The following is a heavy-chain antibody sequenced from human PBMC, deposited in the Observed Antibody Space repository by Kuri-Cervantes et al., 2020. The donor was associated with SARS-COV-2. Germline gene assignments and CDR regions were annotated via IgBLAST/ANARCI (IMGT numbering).Heavy chain of an antibody. CDR3: ARPAETGTRFDY. V-gene: IGHV3-21*01. Sequence: GESLKISCAASGFIFSSYWMSWVRQAPGKRLEWVSSISSSSSYIYYADSVKGRFTISRDNAKNSLYLQMNSLRAEDTAVYYCARPAETGTRFDYWGQGTLVTVSS. J-gene: IGHJ4*02. CDR1: GFIFSSYW. CDR2: ISSSSSYI. D-gene: IGHD1-1*01.